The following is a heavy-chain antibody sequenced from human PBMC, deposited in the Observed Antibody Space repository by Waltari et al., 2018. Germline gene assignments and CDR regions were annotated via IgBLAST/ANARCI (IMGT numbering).Heavy chain of an antibody. CDR3: ARCHILTGYYTTGAFDY. CDR1: GGSLRRRSSS. J-gene: IGHJ4*02. V-gene: IGHV4-39*01. D-gene: IGHD3-9*01. CDR2: ISYSGST. Sequence: QLQLQESGPGLVKPSEPLSLTCTVSGGSLRRRSSSWGWIRQPPGKGLEWIGSISYSGSTYYNPSLKSRVTISVDTSKNQVSLKLSSVTAADTAVYYCARCHILTGYYTTGAFDYWGQGTLVTVSS.